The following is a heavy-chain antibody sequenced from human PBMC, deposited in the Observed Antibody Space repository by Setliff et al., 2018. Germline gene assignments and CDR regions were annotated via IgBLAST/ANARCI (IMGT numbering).Heavy chain of an antibody. CDR3: AKRAVVTPNYFDY. CDR2: ISGSGGTT. J-gene: IGHJ4*02. CDR1: GFTFSSYA. Sequence: LSLSCAASGFTFSSYAMSWVRQAPGKGLEWVSAISGSGGTTHYSDSVKGRFTISRDNSKNTLYPQMNSLRAEGTAVYYCAKRAVVTPNYFDYWGQGTLVTVSS. D-gene: IGHD2-21*02. V-gene: IGHV3-23*01.